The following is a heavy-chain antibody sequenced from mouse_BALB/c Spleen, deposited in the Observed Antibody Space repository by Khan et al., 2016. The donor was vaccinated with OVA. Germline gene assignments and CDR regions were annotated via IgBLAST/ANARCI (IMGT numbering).Heavy chain of an antibody. J-gene: IGHJ3*01. D-gene: IGHD4-1*01. CDR2: IYPGSGNSS. V-gene: IGHV1-77*01. Sequence: QVRLQQSGAELVRPGASVKLSCEASGYTFTDFYINWVKQRTGQGLEWIGDIYPGSGNSSYFNEKFKGKATLTADKSSSTAYMQPSRLTSEDSAVYFCARSGTGSFAYWGHGTLVTVSA. CDR1: GYTFTDFY. CDR3: ARSGTGSFAY.